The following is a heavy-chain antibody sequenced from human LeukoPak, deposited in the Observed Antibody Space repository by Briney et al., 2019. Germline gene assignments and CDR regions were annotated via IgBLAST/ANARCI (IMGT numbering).Heavy chain of an antibody. Sequence: PGGFLRLSCAASGFTFSSYAMSWVRQAPGKGLEWVSAISGSGGSTYYADSVKGRFTISRDNSKNTVSLQMNSLRAEDTALYYCAKVSTWSKYYFDYWGQGTLVTVSS. CDR3: AKVSTWSKYYFDY. CDR1: GFTFSSYA. CDR2: ISGSGGST. J-gene: IGHJ4*02. V-gene: IGHV3-23*01.